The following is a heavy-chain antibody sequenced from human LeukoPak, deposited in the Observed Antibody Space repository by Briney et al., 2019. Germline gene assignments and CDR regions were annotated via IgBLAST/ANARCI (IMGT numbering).Heavy chain of an antibody. CDR1: GGSISSGSYY. J-gene: IGHJ3*02. CDR2: IYTSGST. V-gene: IGHV4-61*02. Sequence: SETLSLTCTVSGGSISSGSYYWSWIRQPAGKGLEWIGRIYTSGSTNYNPSLKSRVTISVDTSKNQFSLKLSSVTAADTAVYYCARLGRRDGYNRRHPLVDAFDIWGQGTMVTVSS. D-gene: IGHD5-24*01. CDR3: ARLGRRDGYNRRHPLVDAFDI.